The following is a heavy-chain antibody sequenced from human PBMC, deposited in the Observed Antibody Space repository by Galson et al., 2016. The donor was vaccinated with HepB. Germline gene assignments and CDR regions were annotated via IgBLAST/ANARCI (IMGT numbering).Heavy chain of an antibody. CDR1: GFTFNKYG. CDR3: ARRHEYCPPVGCSVDY. V-gene: IGHV3-30*03. CDR2: DSVHGGRK. D-gene: IGHD2/OR15-2a*01. Sequence: SLRLSCAASGFTFNKYGMHWARQAPGKGLEWVAADSVHGGRKFYADAVKGRFTISRDNSNSMLFLQMSSLRADDTAVYYCARRHEYCPPVGCSVDYWGQGTLVSVSS. J-gene: IGHJ4*02.